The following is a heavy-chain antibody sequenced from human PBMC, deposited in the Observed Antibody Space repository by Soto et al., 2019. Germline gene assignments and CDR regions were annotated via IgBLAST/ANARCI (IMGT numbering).Heavy chain of an antibody. D-gene: IGHD2-2*01. V-gene: IGHV3-30-3*01. CDR3: ARASKPRGIGVVPAYYYYYGMDV. CDR1: GFTFSSYA. Sequence: GGSLRLACAASGFTFSSYAMHWVRQAPGKGLEWVAVISYDGSNKYYADSVKGRFTISRDNSKNTLYLQMNSLRAEDTAVYYCARASKPRGIGVVPAYYYYYGMDVWGQGTTVTVSS. CDR2: ISYDGSNK. J-gene: IGHJ6*02.